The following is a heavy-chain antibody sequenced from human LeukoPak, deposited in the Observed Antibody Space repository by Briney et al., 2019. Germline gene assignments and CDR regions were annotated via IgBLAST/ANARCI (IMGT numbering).Heavy chain of an antibody. CDR3: ARVLMWRGYNWFDP. CDR2: IGTAGDT. V-gene: IGHV3-13*01. Sequence: GGSLRLSCAASGFTFSSYDMHWVRQATGKGLEWVSAIGTAGDTYYPGSVKGRFTISRENAKNSLYLQMNSLRAEDTAVYYCARVLMWRGYNWFDPWGQGTLVTVSS. CDR1: GFTFSSYD. J-gene: IGHJ5*02. D-gene: IGHD2-8*01.